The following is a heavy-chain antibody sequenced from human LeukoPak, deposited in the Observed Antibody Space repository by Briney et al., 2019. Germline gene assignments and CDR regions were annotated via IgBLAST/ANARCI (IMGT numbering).Heavy chain of an antibody. V-gene: IGHV1-2*02. D-gene: IGHD6-19*01. CDR1: GYTFTDYY. CDR2: INPNNGDT. CDR3: AREAGDRAVDH. Sequence: ASVKVSCKSSGYTFTDYYMHWMRQAPGQGLEWMGWINPNNGDTYYVQKFQGRFTMTRDTSITTVYMELSRLRSDDMAVYYCAREAGDRAVDHWGQGSLVTVSS. J-gene: IGHJ4*02.